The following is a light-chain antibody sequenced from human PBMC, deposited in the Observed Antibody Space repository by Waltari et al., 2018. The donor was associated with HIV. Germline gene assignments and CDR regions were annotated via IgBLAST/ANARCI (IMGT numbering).Light chain of an antibody. V-gene: IGKV3-15*01. CDR1: QSVSSN. Sequence: EIVMTQTPATLSVSPGERATLSCRASQSVSSNVAWYQQKPGQTPRLLIYGASTRATGIPARFSGSGSGTEFTLTISSLHSEDFAVYFCQQYNNWPPWTFGQGTKVKIK. CDR2: GAS. J-gene: IGKJ1*01. CDR3: QQYNNWPPWT.